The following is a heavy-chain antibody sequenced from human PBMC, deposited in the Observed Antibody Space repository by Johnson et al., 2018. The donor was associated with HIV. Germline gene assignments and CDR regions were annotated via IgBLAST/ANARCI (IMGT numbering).Heavy chain of an antibody. CDR2: IKEDGSEK. J-gene: IGHJ3*02. D-gene: IGHD5-12*01. V-gene: IGHV3-7*01. Sequence: VQLVESGGGVVQPGRSLRLSCAASGFTFSSYAMHWVRQAPGKGLEWVANIKEDGSEKYYVDSVKGRFTISRDNAKNSLFLHMNSLRAEDTAVYYCAKDGYSGYDDAFDIWGQGTMVTVSS. CDR1: GFTFSSYA. CDR3: AKDGYSGYDDAFDI.